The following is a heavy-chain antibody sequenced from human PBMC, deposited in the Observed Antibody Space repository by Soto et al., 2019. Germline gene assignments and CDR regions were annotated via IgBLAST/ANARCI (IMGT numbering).Heavy chain of an antibody. V-gene: IGHV1-8*01. Sequence: ASVKVSCKASGYTFTSYDINWVRQAPGQGLEWLGWMDPNSGSTGYAQNFQGRVTMTRNISITTAHMERSSLRSEDTAVYYRARESKFDFWRKRLDVWAQGTTVTAS. CDR2: MDPNSGST. D-gene: IGHD3-3*01. CDR3: ARESKFDFWRKRLDV. J-gene: IGHJ6*02. CDR1: GYTFTSYD.